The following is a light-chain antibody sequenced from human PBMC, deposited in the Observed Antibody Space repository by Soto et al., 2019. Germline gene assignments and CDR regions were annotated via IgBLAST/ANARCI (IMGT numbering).Light chain of an antibody. CDR3: CSFSGSLNFV. J-gene: IGLJ1*01. Sequence: SALTQPRPVSGSPGQSVTISCSGTDNDVGGYNFVSWYQQHPGKAPKLMVFDVSKRPSGVPGRFSGSKSGTTASLTISGLQAEDEGDYYCCSFSGSLNFVLGTGTNVTV. CDR2: DVS. CDR1: DNDVGGYNF. V-gene: IGLV2-11*01.